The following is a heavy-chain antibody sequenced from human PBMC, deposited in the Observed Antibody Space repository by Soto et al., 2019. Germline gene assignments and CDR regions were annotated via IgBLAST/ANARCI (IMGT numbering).Heavy chain of an antibody. V-gene: IGHV3-30*18. Sequence: QVQLVESGGGGVQPGRSLRLSCAASGFTFSSYGMHWVRQAPGKGLEWVAVISYDGSNKYYADSVKGRFTISRDNSKNPLYVQMNSWRAEDTAVYYCAKDERYFISTGCYGGGRGYYYYYGMDVWGQGTTVTVSS. CDR1: GFTFSSYG. CDR3: AKDERYFISTGCYGGGRGYYYYYGMDV. D-gene: IGHD2-2*01. CDR2: ISYDGSNK. J-gene: IGHJ6*02.